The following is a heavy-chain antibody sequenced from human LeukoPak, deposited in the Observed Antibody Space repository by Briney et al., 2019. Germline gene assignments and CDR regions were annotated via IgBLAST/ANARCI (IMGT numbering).Heavy chain of an antibody. V-gene: IGHV4-31*11. D-gene: IGHD2-21*01. CDR1: GGSISSGGYR. CDR2: INYSGST. Sequence: SQTLSLTCAVSGGSISSGGYRWTWIRQYPGKGLEWIGYINYSGSTYYNPSLKSRVIISVDTSKNQFSLKLNSVTAADTAVYYCAREMDAHPRIVVWGQGTLVTVSS. J-gene: IGHJ1*01. CDR3: AREMDAHPRIVV.